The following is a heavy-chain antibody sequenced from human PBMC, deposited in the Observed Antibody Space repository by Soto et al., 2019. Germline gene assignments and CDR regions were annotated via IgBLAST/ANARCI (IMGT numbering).Heavy chain of an antibody. CDR2: ISAYNGNT. J-gene: IGHJ4*02. Sequence: AAGKITCKASGDTFTSYGISGVRQAPGQGLEWMGWISAYNGNTNYAQKLQGRVTMTTDTSTSTAYMELRSLRSDDTAVYYCARGVGYYYDTSGLFHYWGQTPLATASS. CDR1: GDTFTSYG. D-gene: IGHD3-22*01. CDR3: ARGVGYYYDTSGLFHY. V-gene: IGHV1-18*01.